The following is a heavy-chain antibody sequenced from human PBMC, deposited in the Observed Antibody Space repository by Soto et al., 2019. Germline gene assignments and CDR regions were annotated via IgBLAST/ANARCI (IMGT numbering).Heavy chain of an antibody. Sequence: GASVKLSCKDSGDALTSNGISWVRQAPGQGLEWMGWISAYNGNTNYAQKLQGRVTMTTDTSTSTAYMELRSLRSDDTAVYYCARDLRVAVAGNFDYWGQGTLVTVSS. CDR1: GDALTSNG. CDR3: ARDLRVAVAGNFDY. V-gene: IGHV1-18*01. D-gene: IGHD6-19*01. J-gene: IGHJ4*02. CDR2: ISAYNGNT.